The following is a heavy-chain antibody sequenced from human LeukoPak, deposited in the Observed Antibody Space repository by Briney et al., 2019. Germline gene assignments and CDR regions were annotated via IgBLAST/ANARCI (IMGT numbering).Heavy chain of an antibody. J-gene: IGHJ4*02. CDR1: GFTFSSYS. Sequence: GGSLRLSCAASGFTFSSYSVNWVRQAPGKGLEWVSSISSSSSYIYYADSVKGRFTISRDNAKNSLYLQMNSLRAEDTAVYYCARMVRGVSYYFDYWGQGTLVTVSS. V-gene: IGHV3-21*01. D-gene: IGHD3-10*01. CDR3: ARMVRGVSYYFDY. CDR2: ISSSSSYI.